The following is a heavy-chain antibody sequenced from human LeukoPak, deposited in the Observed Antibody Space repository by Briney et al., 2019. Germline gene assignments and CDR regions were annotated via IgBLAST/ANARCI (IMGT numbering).Heavy chain of an antibody. CDR1: GFTFSNYG. D-gene: IGHD3-9*01. V-gene: IGHV3-30*03. CDR2: ISFDGSSK. CDR3: ARDGGDDILTGYWAYFDY. J-gene: IGHJ4*02. Sequence: PGRSLRLSCAASGFTFSNYGMQWVRQAPGKGLEWVAVISFDGSSKYYADSVKGRVTISRDNSKNTLHLQLNSLRVEDTAVYYCARDGGDDILTGYWAYFDYWGQGTLVTVSS.